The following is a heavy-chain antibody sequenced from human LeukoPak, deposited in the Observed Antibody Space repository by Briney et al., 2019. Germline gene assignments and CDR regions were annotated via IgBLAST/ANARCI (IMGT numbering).Heavy chain of an antibody. CDR3: AKDVGKWESLHFFDY. J-gene: IGHJ4*02. CDR2: ISYDGSNK. V-gene: IGHV3-30*18. CDR1: GFTFSSYG. D-gene: IGHD1-26*01. Sequence: GRSLRLSCAASGFTFSSYGMHWVRQAPGKGLEWVAVISYDGSNKYYADSVKGRFTISRDNSKNTLYLQMNSLRGDDTAVYYCAKDVGKWESLHFFDYWGQGTLVTVSS.